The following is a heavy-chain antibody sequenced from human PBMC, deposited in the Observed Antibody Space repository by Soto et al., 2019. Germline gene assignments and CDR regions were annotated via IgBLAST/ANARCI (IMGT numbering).Heavy chain of an antibody. J-gene: IGHJ6*03. V-gene: IGHV3-15*01. CDR2: IKSKTDGGTT. CDR1: GFTFSNAW. D-gene: IGHD3-3*01. Sequence: GGSLRLSCAASGFTFSNAWMSWVRQAPGKGLEWVGRIKSKTDGGTTDYAAPVKGRFTISRDDSKNTLYLQMNSLKTEDTAVYYCTTEKYYDFWSGYYRAYYYYMDVWGKGTTVTVSS. CDR3: TTEKYYDFWSGYYRAYYYYMDV.